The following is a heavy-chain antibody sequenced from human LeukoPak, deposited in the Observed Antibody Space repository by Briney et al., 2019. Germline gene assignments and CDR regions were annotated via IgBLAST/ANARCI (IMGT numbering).Heavy chain of an antibody. CDR3: AGPQRGGYNYCFDY. J-gene: IGHJ4*02. CDR2: ISSSSSYI. V-gene: IGHV3-21*01. D-gene: IGHD5-24*01. Sequence: GSLRLSCAASGFTFSSYSMNWVRQAPGKGLEWVSSISSSSSYIYYADSVKGRLTISRDNAKNSLYLQTNSLRAEDTAVYYCAGPQRGGYNYCFDYWGQGTLVTVSS. CDR1: GFTFSSYS.